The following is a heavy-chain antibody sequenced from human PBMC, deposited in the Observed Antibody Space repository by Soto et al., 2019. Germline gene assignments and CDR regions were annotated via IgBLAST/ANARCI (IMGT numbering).Heavy chain of an antibody. V-gene: IGHV3-72*01. Sequence: EVQLMESGGGLVQPGGSLRLSCAASGFTFSDHYMDWVRQAPGTGLEWVGRTRNKAKSYTTDYAASVKGRFTISRDDSSNSLYLQMNSLKTDDTAVYYCTMGTEAAGWYFQHWGQGTLVTVSS. J-gene: IGHJ1*01. D-gene: IGHD1-7*01. CDR1: GFTFSDHY. CDR3: TMGTEAAGWYFQH. CDR2: TRNKAKSYTT.